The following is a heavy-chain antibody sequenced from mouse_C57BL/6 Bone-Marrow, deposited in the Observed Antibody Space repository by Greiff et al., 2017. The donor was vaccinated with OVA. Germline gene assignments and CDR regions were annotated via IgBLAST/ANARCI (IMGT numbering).Heavy chain of an antibody. CDR2: INPNNGGT. J-gene: IGHJ2*01. CDR1: GYTFTDYY. CDR3: ARAFFTTVAENY. Sequence: EVQLQQSGPELVKPGASVKISCKASGYTFTDYYMNWVKQSHGKSLEWIGDINPNNGGTSYNQKFKGKATLTVDKSSSTAYMELRSLTSEDSAVYYCARAFFTTVAENYWGQGTTLTVSS. D-gene: IGHD1-1*01. V-gene: IGHV1-26*01.